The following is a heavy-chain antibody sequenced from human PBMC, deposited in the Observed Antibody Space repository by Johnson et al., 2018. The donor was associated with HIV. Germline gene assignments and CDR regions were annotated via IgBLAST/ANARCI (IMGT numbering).Heavy chain of an antibody. V-gene: IGHV3-9*01. J-gene: IGHJ3*02. Sequence: VQVLESGGGLVQPGRSLRLSCAASGFTFDDYAMHWVRQAPGKGLEWVSGISWNSGSIGDADSVKGRFTISRDNAKNSLYLQMNSLRAEDTALYYCAKDRGGGSSSRFYAFDIWGQGTMVTVSS. CDR2: ISWNSGSI. D-gene: IGHD6-6*01. CDR1: GFTFDDYA. CDR3: AKDRGGGSSSRFYAFDI.